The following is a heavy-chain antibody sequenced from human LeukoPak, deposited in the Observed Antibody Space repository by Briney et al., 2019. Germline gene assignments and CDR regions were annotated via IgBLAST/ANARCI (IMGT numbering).Heavy chain of an antibody. CDR3: ARDFQWPPAGMDV. CDR2: IYYSGST. CDR1: GGSISSYY. D-gene: IGHD6-19*01. J-gene: IGHJ6*02. Sequence: SETLSLTCTVSGGSISSYYWSWIRQPPGKGLEWIGYIYYSGSTNYNPSLKSRVTISVDTSKNQFSPKLSSVTAADTAVYYCARDFQWPPAGMDVWGQGTTVTVSS. V-gene: IGHV4-59*01.